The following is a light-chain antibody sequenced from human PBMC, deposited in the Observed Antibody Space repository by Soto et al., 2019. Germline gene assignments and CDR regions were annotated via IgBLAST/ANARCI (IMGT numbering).Light chain of an antibody. CDR2: GNS. J-gene: IGLJ2*01. CDR1: SSNIGAGYD. Sequence: QSVLTQPPSVSGAPGQRVTISCTGSSSNIGAGYDVHWYQQLPGTAPHLLIYGNSKRPSGVPDRFSGSKSGTSASLAITGLQAEDEADYYCQSYDSSRSVVFGGGTKLTVL. CDR3: QSYDSSRSVV. V-gene: IGLV1-40*01.